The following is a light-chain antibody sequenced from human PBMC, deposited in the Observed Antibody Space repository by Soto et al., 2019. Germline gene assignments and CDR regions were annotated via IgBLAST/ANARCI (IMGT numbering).Light chain of an antibody. CDR1: QSVSSSY. Sequence: EIVLTQSPGTLSLSPGERATLSCRASQSVSSSYLAWYQQKPGQAPRLLIYGASSRATGIPDRFSGSGSGTDFPLTISNLEPEDFAVYYCQQYGSSPMYTFGQGTKLEIK. V-gene: IGKV3-20*01. CDR3: QQYGSSPMYT. CDR2: GAS. J-gene: IGKJ2*01.